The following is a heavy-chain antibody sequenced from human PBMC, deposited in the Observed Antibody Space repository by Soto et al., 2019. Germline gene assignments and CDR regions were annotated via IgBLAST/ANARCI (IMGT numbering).Heavy chain of an antibody. CDR3: ARDGPPVFYYDSSGYSSSYRYYGMDV. J-gene: IGHJ6*02. V-gene: IGHV1-3*05. Sequence: QVQLVQSGAEEKKPGASVKVSCKASGYTFTNYAMHWVRQAPGQRLEWMGWINAGNGNTKYSQKFQGRVTITRDTSASTAYMELSSLRSEDTAVYYCARDGPPVFYYDSSGYSSSYRYYGMDVWGQGTTVTVSS. CDR2: INAGNGNT. D-gene: IGHD3-22*01. CDR1: GYTFTNYA.